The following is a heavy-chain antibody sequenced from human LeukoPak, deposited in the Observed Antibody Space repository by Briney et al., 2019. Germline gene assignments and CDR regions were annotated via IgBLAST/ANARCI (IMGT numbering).Heavy chain of an antibody. Sequence: ASVKVSCKASGGTFSSYAISWVRQAPGQGLEWMGGIIPIFGTANYAQKFQGRVTITADESTSTAYMELSSLRSDDTAVYYCARAPGIAVAGRMGAFDIWGQGTMVTVSS. CDR3: ARAPGIAVAGRMGAFDI. V-gene: IGHV1-69*13. CDR1: GGTFSSYA. J-gene: IGHJ3*02. D-gene: IGHD6-19*01. CDR2: IIPIFGTA.